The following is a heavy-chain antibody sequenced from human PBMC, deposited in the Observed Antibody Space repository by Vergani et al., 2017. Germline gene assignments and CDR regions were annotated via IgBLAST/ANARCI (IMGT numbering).Heavy chain of an antibody. D-gene: IGHD3-22*01. J-gene: IGHJ5*02. CDR1: GFTFSSYS. V-gene: IGHV3-74*02. CDR2: INSDGSST. CDR3: ARGESIVVVTVNWFDP. Sequence: EVQLVESGGGLVKPGGSLRLSCAASGFTFSSYSMNWVRQAPGKGLEWVSRINSDGSSTSYADSVKGRFTISRDNAKNTLYLQMNSLRAEDTAVYYCARGESIVVVTVNWFDPWGQGTLVTVSS.